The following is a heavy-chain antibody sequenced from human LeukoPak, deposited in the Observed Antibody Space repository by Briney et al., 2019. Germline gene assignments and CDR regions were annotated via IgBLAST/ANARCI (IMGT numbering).Heavy chain of an antibody. CDR1: GGSINSGGYY. J-gene: IGHJ4*02. V-gene: IGHV4-31*03. CDR2: IYYSGSP. CDR3: ARVFDS. Sequence: PSETLSLTCTVSGGSINSGGYYWSWIRQHPRKGLEWIGYIYYSGSPYYNPSLKSRVSISVDTSKNQFSLKLTSVTAAGTAVYYCARVFDSWGQGTLVTVSS.